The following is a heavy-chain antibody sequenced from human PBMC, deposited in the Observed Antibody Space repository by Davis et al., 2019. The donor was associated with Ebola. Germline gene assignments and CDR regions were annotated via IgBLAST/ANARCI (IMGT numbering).Heavy chain of an antibody. CDR3: ATARRYSGSYFIDY. V-gene: IGHV1-8*01. CDR2: MNPKSGNT. J-gene: IGHJ4*02. D-gene: IGHD1-26*01. CDR1: GYTFTSYD. Sequence: AASVKVSCKASGYTFTSYDINLVRQATGQELEWMGWMNPKSGNTGYAQKFQGRITMTRNTSISTAYMELSSLKSEDTAVYYCATARRYSGSYFIDYWGQGTLVTVSS.